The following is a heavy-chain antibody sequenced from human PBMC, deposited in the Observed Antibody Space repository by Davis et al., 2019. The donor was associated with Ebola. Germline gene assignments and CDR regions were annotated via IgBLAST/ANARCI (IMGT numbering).Heavy chain of an antibody. CDR1: GFTFSNHA. Sequence: PGGSLRLSCPASGFTFSNHAMHWVRPAPGPVLDSLSVTSHNERERFYGESVQGRFTISRDNSENVLYLQMDSLRPDDTAIYFCARALHDEDLDYWGQGTPVTVSS. CDR3: ARALHDEDLDY. J-gene: IGHJ4*02. CDR2: TSHNERER. V-gene: IGHV3-30*01. D-gene: IGHD1-1*01.